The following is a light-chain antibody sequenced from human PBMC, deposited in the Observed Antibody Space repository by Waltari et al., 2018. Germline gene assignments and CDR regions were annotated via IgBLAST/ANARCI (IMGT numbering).Light chain of an antibody. V-gene: IGKV1-39*01. Sequence: DIQMTQSPSSLSASVGDSVTITCRARQSISNFLNRYQQKPGKAPTLLIYTSSTLQGGVPARFNGSGSGTDFTLTISSLLPEDFATYYCQQSYSSLSTFGGGTKVEIK. CDR1: QSISNF. CDR3: QQSYSSLST. CDR2: TSS. J-gene: IGKJ4*01.